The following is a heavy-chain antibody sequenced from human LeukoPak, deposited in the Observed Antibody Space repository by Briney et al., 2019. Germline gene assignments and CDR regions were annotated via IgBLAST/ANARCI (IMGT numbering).Heavy chain of an antibody. D-gene: IGHD3-3*01. V-gene: IGHV4-38-2*01. CDR3: ARRLGVITRDAYDI. CDR2: IHHSGTT. CDR1: GYSISSGYH. J-gene: IGHJ3*02. Sequence: SETLSLTCAVSGYSISSGYHWGWIRQPPEKGLEWIGYIHHSGTTDYNPSLKSRVIILADTTENQFSLKVGSLTAADTAVYYCARRLGVITRDAYDIWGQGTMVIVSS.